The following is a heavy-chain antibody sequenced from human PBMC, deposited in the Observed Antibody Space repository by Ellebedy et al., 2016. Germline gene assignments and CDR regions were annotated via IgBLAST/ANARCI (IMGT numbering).Heavy chain of an antibody. Sequence: GESLKISXAASGFNVRYNYMTWVRQAPGKGLEWVSLTYSDDNTYYADSVKGRFTISGGFSRSPLSLQMNSLRAEDTAVYYCVAGRYSSFDVWGQGTIVTVSS. V-gene: IGHV3-53*01. D-gene: IGHD4-11*01. J-gene: IGHJ3*01. CDR2: TYSDDNT. CDR1: GFNVRYNY. CDR3: VAGRYSSFDV.